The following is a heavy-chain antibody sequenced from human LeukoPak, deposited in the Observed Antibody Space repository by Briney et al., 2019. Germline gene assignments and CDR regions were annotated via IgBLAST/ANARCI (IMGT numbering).Heavy chain of an antibody. CDR3: ARTDYDFWSGRFDP. CDR1: GFTFNNYV. V-gene: IGHV3-23*01. D-gene: IGHD3-3*01. J-gene: IGHJ5*02. CDR2: ISGSGGNT. Sequence: GGSLRLSCAASGFTFNNYVMSWVRQAPGKGLEWVSGISGSGGNTYYANSVRGRFSISRDNSKNTLFLQMNSLRAEDTAVYYCARTDYDFWSGRFDPWGQGTLVTVSS.